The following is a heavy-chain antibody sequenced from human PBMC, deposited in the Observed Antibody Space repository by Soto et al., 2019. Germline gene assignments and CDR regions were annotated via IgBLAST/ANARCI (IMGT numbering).Heavy chain of an antibody. Sequence: QVQLVQSGAEVKKPGASVKVSCKASGYTFTSYGISWVRQAPGQGLEWMGWISAYNGNTNYAQKLQGRGSMTTDTATNTAYIELRSLKSDDTAVYYCARSHPPQGYIGRRVLRTDAFDIWGQGTMVTVSS. CDR3: ARSHPPQGYIGRRVLRTDAFDI. CDR1: GYTFTSYG. CDR2: ISAYNGNT. J-gene: IGHJ3*02. D-gene: IGHD1-1*01. V-gene: IGHV1-18*01.